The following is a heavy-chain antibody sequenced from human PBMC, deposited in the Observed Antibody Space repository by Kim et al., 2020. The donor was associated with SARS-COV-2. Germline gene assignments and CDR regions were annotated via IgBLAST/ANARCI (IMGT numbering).Heavy chain of an antibody. D-gene: IGHD2-15*01. V-gene: IGHV3-21*01. CDR2: ISSSSSYI. CDR3: AVARGYSGYEHLGWGYCSGGSCSSGMDV. J-gene: IGHJ6*02. CDR1: GFTFSSYS. Sequence: GGSLRLSCAASGFTFSSYSMNWVRQAPGKGLEWVSSISSSSSYIYYADSVKGRFTISRDNAKNSLYLQMNSLRAEDTAVYYCAVARGYSGYEHLGWGYCSGGSCSSGMDVWGQGTTVTVSS.